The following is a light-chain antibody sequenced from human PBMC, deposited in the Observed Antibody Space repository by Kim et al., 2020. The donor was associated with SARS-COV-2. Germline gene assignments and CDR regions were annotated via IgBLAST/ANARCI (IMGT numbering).Light chain of an antibody. Sequence: SVSPGERATLSCRASQSVSSNLAWYQHKPGQAPRLLISDASTRVTGIPARFSGSGSGTEFTLTITSLQSEDFAVYYCQQYNNWLYTFGQGTKLEIK. CDR3: QQYNNWLYT. CDR2: DAS. J-gene: IGKJ2*01. CDR1: QSVSSN. V-gene: IGKV3-15*01.